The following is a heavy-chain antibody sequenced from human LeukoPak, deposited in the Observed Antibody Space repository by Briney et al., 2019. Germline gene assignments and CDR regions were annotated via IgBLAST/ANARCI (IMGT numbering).Heavy chain of an antibody. CDR1: GFTFSSYG. D-gene: IGHD1-1*01. J-gene: IGHJ5*02. Sequence: PGRSLRLSCAASGFTFSSYGMHWVRQAPGKGLEWVAVISYDGSNKYYADSVKGRFTISRDNSKNTLYLQMNSPRAEDTAVYYCAKATTEADNWFDPWGQGTLVTVSS. CDR3: AKATTEADNWFDP. V-gene: IGHV3-30*18. CDR2: ISYDGSNK.